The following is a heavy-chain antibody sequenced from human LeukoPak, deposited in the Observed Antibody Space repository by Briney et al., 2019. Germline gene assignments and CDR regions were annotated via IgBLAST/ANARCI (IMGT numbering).Heavy chain of an antibody. D-gene: IGHD3-10*01. V-gene: IGHV1-2*02. CDR1: GYTFTGYY. CDR2: INPNSGGT. CDR3: AREYGSGGTQGYYYYGMDV. Sequence: ASVKVSCKASGYTFTGYYMHWVRQAPGQGLEWMGWINPNSGGTNYAQKFQGRVTMTRDTSISTAYMELSRLRSDDTAVYYCAREYGSGGTQGYYYYGMDVWGQGTTVTVSS. J-gene: IGHJ6*02.